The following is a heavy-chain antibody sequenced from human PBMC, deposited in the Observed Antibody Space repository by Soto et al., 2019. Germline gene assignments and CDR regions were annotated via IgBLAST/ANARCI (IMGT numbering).Heavy chain of an antibody. CDR2: ISSSSSYI. V-gene: IGHV3-21*01. D-gene: IGHD2-21*02. J-gene: IGHJ6*02. Sequence: GSLRLSCAASGFTFSSYSMNWVRQAPGKGLEWVSSISSSSSYIYYADSVKGRFTISRDNAKNSLYLQMNSLRAEDTAVYYCARAYCGGDCPYGMDVWGQGTRVTVSS. CDR3: ARAYCGGDCPYGMDV. CDR1: GFTFSSYS.